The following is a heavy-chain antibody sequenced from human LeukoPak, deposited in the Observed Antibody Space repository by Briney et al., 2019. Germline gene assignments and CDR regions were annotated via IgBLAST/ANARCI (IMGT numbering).Heavy chain of an antibody. V-gene: IGHV3-21*01. D-gene: IGHD4-17*01. J-gene: IGHJ4*02. CDR3: ARGHTAVTRHFDF. Sequence: GGSLRLSCVASGFTFSNDWMGWVRQAPGKGLEWVSIISSGSSAIFSADALKGRFTISRDDAKNLLYLDMNSLRAEDTAVYYCARGHTAVTRHFDFWGQGTLVTVSS. CDR2: ISSGSSAI. CDR1: GFTFSNDW.